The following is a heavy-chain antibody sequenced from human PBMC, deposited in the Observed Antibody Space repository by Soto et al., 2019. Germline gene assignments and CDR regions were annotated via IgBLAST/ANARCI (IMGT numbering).Heavy chain of an antibody. CDR3: TRMPGGGWQRFFDY. V-gene: IGHV3-23*01. J-gene: IGHJ4*02. CDR1: GFTFIDHD. Sequence: EVQLLESGGGSVQPGGSLRLSCSASGFTFIDHDMSWVRQAPGKGLEWVSSITVGGAQKDYGQSVKGRFTISRDNSNDPLFLQMDSLQVEDTAIYFCTRMPGGGWQRFFDYWGQGTVVTVSS. D-gene: IGHD5-12*01. CDR2: ITVGGAQK.